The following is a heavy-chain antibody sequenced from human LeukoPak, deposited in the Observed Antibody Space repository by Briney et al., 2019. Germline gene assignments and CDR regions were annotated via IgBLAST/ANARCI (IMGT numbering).Heavy chain of an antibody. D-gene: IGHD1-1*01. CDR2: ISPGDTDT. Sequence: GESLKISCKGSGYSFTSYWIGWVRQMPGKGLEWMGIISPGDTDTRYSPSFQGQVTISADKSNSTAYLQWSSLKASDTAMYYCARRATGWVFDYWGQGTLVTVSS. CDR1: GYSFTSYW. J-gene: IGHJ4*02. CDR3: ARRATGWVFDY. V-gene: IGHV5-51*01.